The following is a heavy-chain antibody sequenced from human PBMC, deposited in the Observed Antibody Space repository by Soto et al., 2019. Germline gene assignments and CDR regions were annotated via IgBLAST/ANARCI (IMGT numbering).Heavy chain of an antibody. V-gene: IGHV3-48*01. Sequence: GGSLRLSCAASGLTFSDYSMNWVRQTPGKGLEWVSYISGSSSTIYYTDSVKGRFTISRDNAKNSLYLQMNSLRAEDTAVYYCARRIATAGIGAFDIWGQGTMVTVSS. CDR2: ISGSSSTI. D-gene: IGHD6-13*01. J-gene: IGHJ3*02. CDR3: ARRIATAGIGAFDI. CDR1: GLTFSDYS.